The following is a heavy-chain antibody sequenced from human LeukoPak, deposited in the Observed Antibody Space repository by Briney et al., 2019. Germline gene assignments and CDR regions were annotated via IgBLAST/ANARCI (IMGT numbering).Heavy chain of an antibody. D-gene: IGHD4-17*01. CDR1: GGSFSGYY. J-gene: IGHJ5*02. CDR3: ARAYTVTAAGRNWFDP. Sequence: PSETLSLTCAVYGGSFSGYYWSWIRQPPGKGLEWIGEINLIGSTNYNPSLKSRVTISVDTSKNQFSLKLSSVTAAETAVYYCARAYTVTAAGRNWFDPWGQGTLVTVSS. CDR2: INLIGST. V-gene: IGHV4-34*01.